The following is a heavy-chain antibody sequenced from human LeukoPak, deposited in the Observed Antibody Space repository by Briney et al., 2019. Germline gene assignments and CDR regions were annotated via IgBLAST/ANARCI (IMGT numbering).Heavy chain of an antibody. CDR1: GFTFSMYW. Sequence: GGSLRLSCAASGFTFSMYWMHWLRQAPGKGLVWVSRTNSDGSDTTHADSVKGRFTISRDNAKNTLYLQMNSLRAEDTAVYYCARGVDYWGQGTLVTVSS. CDR3: ARGVDY. J-gene: IGHJ4*02. V-gene: IGHV3-74*01. CDR2: TNSDGSDT.